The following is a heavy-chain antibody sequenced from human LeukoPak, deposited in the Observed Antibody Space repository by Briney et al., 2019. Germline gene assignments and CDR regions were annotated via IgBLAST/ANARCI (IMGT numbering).Heavy chain of an antibody. CDR2: INPNSGGT. CDR3: ARAVAVDSSGFDY. CDR1: GYTFTGYY. D-gene: IGHD3-22*01. Sequence: EASVKVSCKASGYTFTGYYMHWVRQAPGQGLEWMGWINPNSGGTNYAQKFQGWVTMTRDTSISTAYMELSRLGFDDTAVYYCARAVAVDSSGFDYWGQGTLVTVSS. J-gene: IGHJ4*02. V-gene: IGHV1-2*04.